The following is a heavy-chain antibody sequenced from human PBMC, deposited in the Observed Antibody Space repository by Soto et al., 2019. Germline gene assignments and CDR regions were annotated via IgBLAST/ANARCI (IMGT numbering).Heavy chain of an antibody. CDR1: GFTFSSYS. D-gene: IGHD1-1*01. Sequence: EVQLVESGGGLVKPGGSLRLSCAASGFTFSSYSMNWVRQAPGKGLEWVSSISSSSSYIYYADSVKGRFTISRDNAKNSLYLQMNSLRAEDTAVYYCAREGKRRQRNNYYYYYMDVWGKGTTVTVSS. V-gene: IGHV3-21*01. CDR3: AREGKRRQRNNYYYYYMDV. J-gene: IGHJ6*03. CDR2: ISSSSSYI.